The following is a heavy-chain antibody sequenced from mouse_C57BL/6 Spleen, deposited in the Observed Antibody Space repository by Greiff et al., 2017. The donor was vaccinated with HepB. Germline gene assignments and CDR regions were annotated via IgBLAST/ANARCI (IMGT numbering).Heavy chain of an antibody. D-gene: IGHD1-1*01. V-gene: IGHV5-16*01. J-gene: IGHJ1*03. CDR2: INYDGSRP. Sequence: EVKLVESAGGLVQPGSSMKLSCTASGFTFSDYYMAWVRQVPEKGLEWVANINYDGSRPYYLDSLKSRFIISRDNAKNILYLQMSSLKSEDTATYYCARGPPYYYGSSRNWYFDVWGTGTTVTVSS. CDR1: GFTFSDYY. CDR3: ARGPPYYYGSSRNWYFDV.